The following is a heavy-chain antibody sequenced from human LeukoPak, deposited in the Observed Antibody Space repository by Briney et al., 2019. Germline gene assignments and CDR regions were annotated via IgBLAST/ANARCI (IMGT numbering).Heavy chain of an antibody. CDR2: IYHSGSA. CDR3: AREGGDGFGRYYFDY. J-gene: IGHJ4*02. CDR1: GGSISSGGNS. D-gene: IGHD5-24*01. V-gene: IGHV4-30-2*01. Sequence: SETLSLTCAVSGGSISSGGNSWSWIRQPPGKGLEWIGYIYHSGSAYYNPSLKSRVTISVDRSKNQFSLKLSSVTAADTAVYYCAREGGDGFGRYYFDYWGQGTLVTVSS.